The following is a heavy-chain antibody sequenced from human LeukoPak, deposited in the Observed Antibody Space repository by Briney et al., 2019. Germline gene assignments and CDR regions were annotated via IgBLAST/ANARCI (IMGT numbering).Heavy chain of an antibody. CDR3: ARESYCSGGSCYSGRPFDI. CDR2: INTDGSRT. D-gene: IGHD2-15*01. Sequence: GWSLRLSCAASGFTFSSYWMHWVRQAPRKGLVWVSRINTDGSRTTYADSVKGRFTISRDSAKNTLSLLMNSLRAEDTAVYYCARESYCSGGSCYSGRPFDIWGEGTMVTVSS. CDR1: GFTFSSYW. V-gene: IGHV3-74*01. J-gene: IGHJ3*02.